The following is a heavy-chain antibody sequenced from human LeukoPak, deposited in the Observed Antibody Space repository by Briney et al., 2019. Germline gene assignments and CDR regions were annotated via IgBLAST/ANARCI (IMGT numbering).Heavy chain of an antibody. CDR2: ISYDGSNK. D-gene: IGHD1-26*01. CDR3: AKDSYHPV. V-gene: IGHV3-30*18. J-gene: IGHJ4*02. CDR1: GFTFSSYG. Sequence: GRSLRLSCAASGFTFSSYGMHWVRQAPGKGLEWVAVISYDGSNKYYADSVKGRFTISRDNSKNTLYLQMNSLRAEDTAAYYCAKDSYHPVWGQGTLVTVSS.